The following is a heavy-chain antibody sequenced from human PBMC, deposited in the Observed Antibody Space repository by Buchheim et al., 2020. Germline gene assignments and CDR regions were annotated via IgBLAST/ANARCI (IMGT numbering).Heavy chain of an antibody. V-gene: IGHV4-34*01. CDR1: GGSFSGYY. J-gene: IGHJ4*02. CDR2: INHSGST. D-gene: IGHD3-22*01. CDR3: ARGRRYYYDSSGYYYVD. Sequence: VQLQQWGAGLLKPSETLSLTCAVYGGSFSGYYWSWIRQPPGKGLEWIGEINHSGSTNYNPSLKSRVTISVDTSKNQFSLKLSSVTAADTAVYYCARGRRYYYDSSGYYYVDWGQGTL.